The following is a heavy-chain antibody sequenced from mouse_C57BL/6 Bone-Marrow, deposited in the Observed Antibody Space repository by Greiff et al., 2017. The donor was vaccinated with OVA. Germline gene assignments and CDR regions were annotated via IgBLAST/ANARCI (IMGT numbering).Heavy chain of an antibody. CDR1: GYSITSGYY. J-gene: IGHJ1*03. CDR3: ARSTTVVPDV. V-gene: IGHV3-6*01. D-gene: IGHD1-1*01. CDR2: ISYDGSN. Sequence: EVKLMESGPGLVKPSQSLSLTCSVTGYSITSGYYWNWIRQFPGNTLEWMGYISYDGSNNYNPSLKNRISITRDTSKNQFFLKLNSVTTEDTATYYCARSTTVVPDVWGTGTTVTVSS.